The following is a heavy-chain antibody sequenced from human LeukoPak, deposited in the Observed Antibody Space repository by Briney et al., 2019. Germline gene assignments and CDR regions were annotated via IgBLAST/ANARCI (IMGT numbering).Heavy chain of an antibody. Sequence: GGSLRLSCAASGFTFSSYGMHWVRQAPGKGLEWLGVISYDGGITDYLDSVKGRFTISRDNSKNTLYLQMNSLRAEDTAVYYRARDLSDTAMDYWGQGTLVTVSS. CDR2: ISYDGGIT. D-gene: IGHD5-18*01. J-gene: IGHJ4*02. CDR3: ARDLSDTAMDY. V-gene: IGHV3-30*03. CDR1: GFTFSSYG.